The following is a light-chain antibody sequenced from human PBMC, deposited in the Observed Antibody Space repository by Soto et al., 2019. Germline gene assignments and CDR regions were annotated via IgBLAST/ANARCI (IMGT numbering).Light chain of an antibody. CDR1: SSDVGAYKY. CDR2: EVS. V-gene: IGLV2-14*01. Sequence: QSVLTQPASVSGSPGRSVTISCTGTSSDVGAYKYVSWYQQHPGKAPKLMIYEVSNRPSGVSNRFSGSKSGNTASLTISGLPADDEADYYCNSYTGDSIRSIFGTGTKGTV. CDR3: NSYTGDSIRSI. J-gene: IGLJ1*01.